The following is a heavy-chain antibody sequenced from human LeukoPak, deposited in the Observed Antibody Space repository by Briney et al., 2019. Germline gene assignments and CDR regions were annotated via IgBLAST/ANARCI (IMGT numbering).Heavy chain of an antibody. J-gene: IGHJ6*03. CDR3: WAVTTEGYYYYYMDV. Sequence: PSETLSLTCAVSGGSISSSSYYWGWIRQPPGKGLEWIGSIYYSGSTYYTPSLKSRVTISVDTSKNQFSLKLSSVTAADTAVYYCWAVTTEGYYYYYMDVWGKGTTVTVSS. CDR2: IYYSGST. D-gene: IGHD4-17*01. V-gene: IGHV4-39*07. CDR1: GGSISSSSYY.